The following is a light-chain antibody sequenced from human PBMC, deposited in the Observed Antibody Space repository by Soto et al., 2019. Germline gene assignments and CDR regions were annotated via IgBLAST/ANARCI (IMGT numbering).Light chain of an antibody. CDR3: QQYNNWPPLT. V-gene: IGKV3-15*01. Sequence: IVMTQSPATLSVSPGERVTLSCRASQNVNRDVAWYQQKSGQAPRLLIYGASTRATGIPVRFSGSGSVTEFTLTISSPQSEDFAVYYCQQYNNWPPLTFGGGTKVEI. CDR1: QNVNRD. CDR2: GAS. J-gene: IGKJ4*01.